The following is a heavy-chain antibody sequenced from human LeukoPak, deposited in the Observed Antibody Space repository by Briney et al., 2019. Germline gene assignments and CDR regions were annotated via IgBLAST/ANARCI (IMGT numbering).Heavy chain of an antibody. J-gene: IGHJ4*02. D-gene: IGHD3-16*02. Sequence: GGSLRLSCAASGFTFSSYWMSWVRQAPGKGLEWVANIKQDGSEKYYVDSVKGRFTISRDNAKNSLYLQMNSLRAEDTAVYYCARDWGYYDYVWGSYRTGAGVDYWGQGTLVTVSS. V-gene: IGHV3-7*01. CDR3: ARDWGYYDYVWGSYRTGAGVDY. CDR2: IKQDGSEK. CDR1: GFTFSSYW.